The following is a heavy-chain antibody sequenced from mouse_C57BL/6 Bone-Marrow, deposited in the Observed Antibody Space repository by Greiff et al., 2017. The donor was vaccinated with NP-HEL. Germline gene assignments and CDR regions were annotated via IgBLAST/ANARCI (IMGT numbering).Heavy chain of an antibody. CDR2: IWTGGGT. CDR3: ARTRPGWYFDV. Sequence: QVQLKESGPGLVAPSQSLSITCTVSGFSLPSYAISWVRQPPGKGLEWLGVIWTGGGTNYNSALKSTLTISKVNSTCHVFLKMNSLQTDDTARYYCARTRPGWYFDVWGTGTTVTVSS. J-gene: IGHJ1*03. CDR1: GFSLPSYA. V-gene: IGHV2-9-1*01.